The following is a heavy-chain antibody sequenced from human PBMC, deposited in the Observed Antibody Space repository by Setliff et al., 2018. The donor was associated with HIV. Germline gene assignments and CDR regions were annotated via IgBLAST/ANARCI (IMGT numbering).Heavy chain of an antibody. CDR1: GGSISGYH. CDR2: IYTSRGT. V-gene: IGHV4-4*09. D-gene: IGHD5-12*01. CDR3: ARPSTGGGYNYWYFDL. Sequence: PSETLSLTCTVSGGSISGYHWNWLRQTPGKGLEWIGYIYTSRGTNYNHSLRTRVIISVDTSNQFSLKLSSVTAADAPVYYCARPSTGGGYNYWYFDLWGRGTLVTVSS. J-gene: IGHJ2*01.